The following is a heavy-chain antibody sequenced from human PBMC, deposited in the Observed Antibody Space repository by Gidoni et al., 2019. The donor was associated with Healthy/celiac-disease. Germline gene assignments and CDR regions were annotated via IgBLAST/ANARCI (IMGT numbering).Heavy chain of an antibody. CDR1: SNW. V-gene: IGHV4-4*02. CDR2: IYHSGST. CDR3: ARGLDGSGSYVNWLDP. J-gene: IGHJ5*02. Sequence: SNWWSWVRQPPGKGLEWIGEIYHSGSTNYNPSLKSRVTISVDKSKNQFSLKLSSVTAADTAVYYCARGLDGSGSYVNWLDPWGQGTLVTVSS. D-gene: IGHD3-10*01.